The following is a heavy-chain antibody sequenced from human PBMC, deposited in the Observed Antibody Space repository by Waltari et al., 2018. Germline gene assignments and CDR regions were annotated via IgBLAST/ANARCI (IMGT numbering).Heavy chain of an antibody. CDR3: ARDRCYMVGWFDP. CDR2: IYHSGRT. CDR1: GGYISRSNW. Sequence: QVQLQESGPGLVKPSGTLSITRAVSGGYISRSNWWRCVRRPPGTGLEWIGEIYHSGRTNYNPSLKSRVTISVDKSKNQFSLKLSSVTAADSAVYYCARDRCYMVGWFDPWGQGTLVTVSS. J-gene: IGHJ5*02. V-gene: IGHV4-4*02. D-gene: IGHD2-2*02.